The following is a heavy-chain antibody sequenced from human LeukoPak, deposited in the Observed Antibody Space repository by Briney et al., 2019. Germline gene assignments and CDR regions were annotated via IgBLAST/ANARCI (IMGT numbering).Heavy chain of an antibody. CDR1: GFSLSTSGMC. J-gene: IGHJ4*02. V-gene: IGHV2-70*01. D-gene: IGHD3-10*01. CDR2: IDWDDDK. Sequence: RESGPALVKPTETLTLTCTFSGFSLSTSGMCVSWIRQPPGKALEWLALIDWDDDKYYSTSLKTRLTISKDTSKNQVVLIMTNMDPVDTATYYCARIPYGSGSYDYWGQGTLVTVSS. CDR3: ARIPYGSGSYDY.